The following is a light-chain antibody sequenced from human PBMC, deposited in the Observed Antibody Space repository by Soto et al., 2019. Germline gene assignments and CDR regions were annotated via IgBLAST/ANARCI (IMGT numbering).Light chain of an antibody. CDR2: DAS. Sequence: DIQMTQSPSSLSASVGDRVTITGQAGQDISNSLNWYQHTPGKAPKLLIYDASSLETGVPSRFGGSGSGTDFTFTISRLQPEDIATYYCQQYDNVPLTFGGGTKVDIK. V-gene: IGKV1-33*01. CDR3: QQYDNVPLT. J-gene: IGKJ4*01. CDR1: QDISNS.